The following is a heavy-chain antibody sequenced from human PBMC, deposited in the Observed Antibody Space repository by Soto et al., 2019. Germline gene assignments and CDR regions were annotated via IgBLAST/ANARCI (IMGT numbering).Heavy chain of an antibody. CDR3: AIDRSSGGVGY. CDR2: ISAYNGNT. V-gene: IGHV1-18*01. Sequence: QVQLVQSGAEVKKPGASVKVSCKASGYTFTSYGISWVRQAPGQGLEWMGWISAYNGNTNYAQKLQGRVTMTTDTPTSTPYMDLSSLTSNDTAVYYCAIDRSSGGVGYWGQGTLVTVSS. J-gene: IGHJ4*02. CDR1: GYTFTSYG. D-gene: IGHD3-10*01.